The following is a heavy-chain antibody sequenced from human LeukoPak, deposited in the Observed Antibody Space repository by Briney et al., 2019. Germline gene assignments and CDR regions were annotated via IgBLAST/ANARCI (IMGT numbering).Heavy chain of an antibody. D-gene: IGHD2-15*01. V-gene: IGHV1-46*01. CDR1: GYTFTSYY. Sequence: ASVKVSCKASGYTFTSYYMHWVRQAPGQGLEWMGIINPSGGSTSYAQKFQGRVTMTRDTSISTAYMELSRLRFDDTALYYCAACSGGRCYSGWFDSWGQGTLVTVSS. CDR2: INPSGGST. CDR3: AACSGGRCYSGWFDS. J-gene: IGHJ5*01.